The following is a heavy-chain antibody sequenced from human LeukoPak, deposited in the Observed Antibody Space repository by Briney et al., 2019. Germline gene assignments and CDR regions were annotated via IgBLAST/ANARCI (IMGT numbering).Heavy chain of an antibody. Sequence: GGSLRLSCAASGFTFSSYGMHWVRQAPGKGLEWVAFIRYDGSNKYYADSVKGRFTISRDNSKNTLYLQMNSLRADDTAVYYCAKDPGHYYYYYMDVWGKGTTVTVSS. V-gene: IGHV3-30*02. CDR1: GFTFSSYG. D-gene: IGHD7-27*01. CDR3: AKDPGHYYYYYMDV. J-gene: IGHJ6*03. CDR2: IRYDGSNK.